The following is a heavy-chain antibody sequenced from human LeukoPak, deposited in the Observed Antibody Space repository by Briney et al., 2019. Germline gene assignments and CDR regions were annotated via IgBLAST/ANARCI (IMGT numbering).Heavy chain of an antibody. J-gene: IGHJ3*02. CDR1: GYTFTSYY. CDR3: AREGGSPEAAFDI. CDR2: INPSGGST. Sequence: ASVKVSCKASGYTFTSYYMHWVRQAPGQGLEWMGIINPSGGSTSYAQKFQGRVTMTRDMSTSTVYMELSSLRSEDTAVYYCAREGGSPEAAFDIWGQGTMVTVSS. D-gene: IGHD1-26*01. V-gene: IGHV1-46*01.